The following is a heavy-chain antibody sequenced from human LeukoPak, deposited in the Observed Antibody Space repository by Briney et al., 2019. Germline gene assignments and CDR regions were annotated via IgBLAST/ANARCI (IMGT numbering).Heavy chain of an antibody. Sequence: PGGSLRLSCAASGFTVSSNYMSWVRQAPGKGLEWVSVIYSGGSTYYADSVKGRFTISRDNSKNTLYLQMNSLRAEDTAVYYCARERQGIAAAGTAFDIWGQGTMVTVSS. CDR3: ARERQGIAAAGTAFDI. CDR2: IYSGGST. J-gene: IGHJ3*02. CDR1: GFTVSSNY. V-gene: IGHV3-53*01. D-gene: IGHD6-13*01.